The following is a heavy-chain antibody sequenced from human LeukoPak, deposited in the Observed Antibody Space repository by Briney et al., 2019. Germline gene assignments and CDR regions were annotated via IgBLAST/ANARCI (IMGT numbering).Heavy chain of an antibody. D-gene: IGHD2-2*01. V-gene: IGHV4-59*01. CDR1: GGSISSYY. J-gene: IGHJ6*03. CDR2: IYYSGST. CDR3: AREREDPYCSSTSCSLGYYYYYYMDV. Sequence: SETLSLTCTVSGGSISSYYWSWLRQPPGKGLEWIGYIYYSGSTNYNPSLKSRVTISVDTSKNQFSLKLSSVTAADTAVYYCAREREDPYCSSTSCSLGYYYYYYMDVWGKGTTVTVSS.